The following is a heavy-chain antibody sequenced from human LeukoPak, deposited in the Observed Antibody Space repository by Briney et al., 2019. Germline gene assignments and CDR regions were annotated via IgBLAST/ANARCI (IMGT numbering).Heavy chain of an antibody. CDR2: INHSGST. J-gene: IGHJ4*02. D-gene: IGHD6-19*01. V-gene: IGHV4-34*01. CDR1: GGSFSGYY. CDR3: ARAGIAVAHFDY. Sequence: SETLSLTCAVYGGSFSGYYWSWIRQPPGKGLEWIGEINHSGSTNYNPSLKSRVTISVDTSKNQFSLKLSSVTAADTAVYYCARAGIAVAHFDYWGQGTLVTVSS.